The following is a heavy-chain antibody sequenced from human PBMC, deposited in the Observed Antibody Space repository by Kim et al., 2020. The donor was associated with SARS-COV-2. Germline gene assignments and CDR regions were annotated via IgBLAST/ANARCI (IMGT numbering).Heavy chain of an antibody. Sequence: DSVKSRFTISRDNAKNSLYLQMNSLRDEDTAVYYCARDPKPYSSGWYGDYWGQGTLVTVSS. J-gene: IGHJ4*02. CDR3: ARDPKPYSSGWYGDY. V-gene: IGHV3-48*02. D-gene: IGHD6-19*01.